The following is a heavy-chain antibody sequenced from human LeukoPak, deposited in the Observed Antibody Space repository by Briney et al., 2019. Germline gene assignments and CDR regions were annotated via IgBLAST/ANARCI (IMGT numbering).Heavy chain of an antibody. V-gene: IGHV3-64D*09. D-gene: IGHD5-18*01. Sequence: PGGSLRLSCSASGFTFSSYAMHWVRQAPGKGLECVSSISSKGGNTYYADSVKGRFTISRHDSKTPLYLHMRTLRPEDTAVYYCLRGGVYNYGPFDYWGQGTLVTVSS. J-gene: IGHJ4*02. CDR1: GFTFSSYA. CDR3: LRGGVYNYGPFDY. CDR2: ISSKGGNT.